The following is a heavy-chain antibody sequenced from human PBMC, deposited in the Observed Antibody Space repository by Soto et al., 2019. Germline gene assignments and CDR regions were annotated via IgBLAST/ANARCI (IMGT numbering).Heavy chain of an antibody. CDR1: GGSFSGYY. D-gene: IGHD1-7*01. CDR2: INHSGST. CDR3: ARAIKAGTTDYYYYMDV. J-gene: IGHJ6*03. V-gene: IGHV4-34*01. Sequence: SETLSLTCAVYGGSFSGYYWSWIRQPPGKGLEWIGEINHSGSTNYNPSLKSRVTISVDTSKNQFSLKLSSVTAADTAVYYCARAIKAGTTDYYYYMDVWGKGTTVTVS.